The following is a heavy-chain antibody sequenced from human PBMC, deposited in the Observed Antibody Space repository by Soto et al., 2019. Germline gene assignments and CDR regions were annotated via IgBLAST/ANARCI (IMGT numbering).Heavy chain of an antibody. D-gene: IGHD4-17*01. Sequence: GSLRLSCAASGFTFSNYAMTWVRQAPGKGLEWVSDISDSGGSTHYADSVKGRFTISRDNSKNTLYLQMNSLRDDDTAVYFCAKDLSESDDFGDDWAPFDYWGRGTQVTVS. CDR3: AKDLSESDDFGDDWAPFDY. J-gene: IGHJ4*02. V-gene: IGHV3-23*01. CDR1: GFTFSNYA. CDR2: ISDSGGST.